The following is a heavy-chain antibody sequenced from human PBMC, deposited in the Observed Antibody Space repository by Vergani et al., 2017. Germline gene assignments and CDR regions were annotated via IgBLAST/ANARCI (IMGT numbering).Heavy chain of an antibody. Sequence: VEAGGGLVQPGGSLRLSCTASGFTFQAFAFHWVRQVSGRGLEWVSGIDRNYGVKNGNSFGGRFSISRDNAKKAVFLQMNNLRHEDTALYFCVKDNDYDADGPFDLWGRGTLVTVSS. V-gene: IGHV3-9*01. D-gene: IGHD3-16*01. CDR1: GFTFQAFA. CDR2: IDRNYGVK. CDR3: VKDNDYDADGPFDL. J-gene: IGHJ2*01.